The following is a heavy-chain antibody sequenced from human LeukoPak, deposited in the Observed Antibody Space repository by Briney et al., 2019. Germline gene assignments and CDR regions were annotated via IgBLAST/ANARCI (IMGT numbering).Heavy chain of an antibody. V-gene: IGHV3-23*01. CDR3: ARSSATSFYDY. D-gene: IGHD2-2*01. CDR1: GFTFSNYP. CDR2: ISGSGGST. Sequence: GGSLRLSCAASGFTFSNYPMSWVRQAPGKGLEWVSAISGSGGSTYYADSVKGRFTISRDNSKNTLYLQMNSLRAEDTAVYYCARSSATSFYDYWGQGTLVTVSS. J-gene: IGHJ4*02.